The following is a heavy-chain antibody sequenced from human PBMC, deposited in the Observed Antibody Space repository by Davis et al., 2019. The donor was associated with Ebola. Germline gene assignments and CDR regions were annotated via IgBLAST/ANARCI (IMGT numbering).Heavy chain of an antibody. D-gene: IGHD5/OR15-5a*01. V-gene: IGHV3-23*01. J-gene: IGHJ4*02. CDR1: GFRFSTYT. CDR3: AKDHVPDSVWDFDA. CDR2: IFGSGGRQT. Sequence: PGGSLRLSCAASGFRFSTYTMSWVRQAPGKGLEWVSSIFGSGGRQTFYSDSVKGRFTISRDDSMNTLFLQMYSLRGDDTATYYCAKDHVPDSVWDFDAWGRGTLVTVSS.